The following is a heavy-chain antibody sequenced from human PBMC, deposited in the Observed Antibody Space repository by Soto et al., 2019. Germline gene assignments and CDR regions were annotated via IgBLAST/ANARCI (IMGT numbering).Heavy chain of an antibody. V-gene: IGHV4-59*04. CDR3: AREDDGGDRDYYGLDV. J-gene: IGHJ6*02. D-gene: IGHD2-21*02. Sequence: PSETLSLTCTVSGGSISSSYWSWIRQPPGKGLEWIGYIYYNGSISYNPSLQSRLTISVDTSKNQFSLKLTSVTAADTAVYFCAREDDGGDRDYYGLDVWGQGTTVTVSS. CDR1: GGSISSSY. CDR2: IYYNGSI.